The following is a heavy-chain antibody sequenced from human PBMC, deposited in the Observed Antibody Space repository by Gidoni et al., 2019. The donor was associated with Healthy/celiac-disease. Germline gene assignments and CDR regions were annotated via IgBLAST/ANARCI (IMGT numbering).Heavy chain of an antibody. J-gene: IGHJ4*02. CDR2: INSDGSST. V-gene: IGHV3-74*01. Sequence: EVQLVESGGGLVQPGGSLRLSCAASGFTFSSYWMHWVRQAPGKGLVWVSRINSDGSSTSYADSVKGRFTISRDNAKNTLHLQMNSLRAEDTAVYYCATDGIVGATTAVVDYWGQGTLVTVSS. D-gene: IGHD1-26*01. CDR1: GFTFSSYW. CDR3: ATDGIVGATTAVVDY.